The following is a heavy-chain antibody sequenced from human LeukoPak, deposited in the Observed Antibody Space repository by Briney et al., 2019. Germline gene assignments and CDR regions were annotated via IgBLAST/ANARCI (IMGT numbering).Heavy chain of an antibody. CDR2: INWNGGST. Sequence: GGSLRLSCAASGFTFDDYGMSWVRQAPGKGPEWVSGINWNGGSTGYADSVKGRFTISRDNAKNSLYLQMSSLRAEDTALYYCARVGVAMVTEYYYYMDVWGKGTTVTVSS. V-gene: IGHV3-20*04. J-gene: IGHJ6*03. CDR3: ARVGVAMVTEYYYYMDV. CDR1: GFTFDDYG. D-gene: IGHD5-18*01.